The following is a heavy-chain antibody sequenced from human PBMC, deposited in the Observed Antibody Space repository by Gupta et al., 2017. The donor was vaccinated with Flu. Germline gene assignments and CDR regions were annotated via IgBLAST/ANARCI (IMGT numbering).Heavy chain of an antibody. CDR1: GLSFTRSA. J-gene: IGHJ4*02. CDR3: AKGSAGGRPYYFDH. Sequence: EVQLLESGGGLVQPGGSLRLYCAASGLSFTRSAMSWVRQAPGKGLEWVAAIDNGGAYTYYADSVKGRFAISRDNSGNMVYLQMDSLRAEDTAIYYCAKGSAGGRPYYFDHWGQGALVTVSS. D-gene: IGHD2-15*01. V-gene: IGHV3-23*01. CDR2: IDNGGAYT.